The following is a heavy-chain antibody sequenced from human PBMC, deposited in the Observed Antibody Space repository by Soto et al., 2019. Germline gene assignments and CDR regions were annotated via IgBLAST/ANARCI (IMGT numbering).Heavy chain of an antibody. V-gene: IGHV4-34*01. J-gene: IGHJ4*02. D-gene: IGHD3-10*01. Sequence: QVQLQQWGAGLLKPSETLSLTCAVYGGSFSGYYWSWIRQPPGKGLEWIGEINHSGSTNYNPSLKRGVIISVATSKNQFSVKLSSVTAADKAVYYCARARVLSVRGVIISYWGQGTLVTVSS. CDR1: GGSFSGYY. CDR3: ARARVLSVRGVIISY. CDR2: INHSGST.